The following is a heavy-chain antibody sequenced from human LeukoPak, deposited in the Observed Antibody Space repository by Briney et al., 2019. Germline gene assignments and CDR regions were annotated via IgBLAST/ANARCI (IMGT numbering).Heavy chain of an antibody. D-gene: IGHD5-12*01. V-gene: IGHV3-48*03. CDR2: ISSSGSTI. J-gene: IGHJ4*02. CDR3: ARVGQGKWLRSAVFDY. Sequence: PGGSLRLSCAASGFTFSSYEMNWVRQAPGKGLEWVSYISSSGSTIYYADSVKGRFTISRDNAKNSLYLRMNSLRAEDTAVYYCARVGQGKWLRSAVFDYWGQGTLVTVSS. CDR1: GFTFSSYE.